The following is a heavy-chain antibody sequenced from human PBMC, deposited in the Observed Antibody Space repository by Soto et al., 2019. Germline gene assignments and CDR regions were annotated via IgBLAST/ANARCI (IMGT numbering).Heavy chain of an antibody. J-gene: IGHJ4*02. CDR3: ARVCGYDLYDY. D-gene: IGHD3-22*01. CDR1: GYTFTSYA. V-gene: IGHV1-3*01. CDR2: INAGNGNT. Sequence: QVQLVQSGAEVKKPGASVKVSCKASGYTFTSYAMHWVRQAPGQRLEWMGWINAGNGNTKYSQKFQGRVTITRDTSASTAYMELRSLRSEDTAGYYCARVCGYDLYDYWGQGTLVTVSS.